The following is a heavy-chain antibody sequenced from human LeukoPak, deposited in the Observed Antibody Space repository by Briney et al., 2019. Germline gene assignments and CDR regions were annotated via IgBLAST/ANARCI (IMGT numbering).Heavy chain of an antibody. Sequence: GGSLRLSCVASGFTFSSYWMSWVRQAPGKGLEWVANIRQDGSDKNYVDSMKGRFTISRDNAKNSLYLQMNGLRAEDTAMYYCARDGSSSSWYPVDYYYGMDVWGQGTTVTVSS. D-gene: IGHD6-13*01. CDR3: ARDGSSSSWYPVDYYYGMDV. CDR1: GFTFSSYW. V-gene: IGHV3-7*01. CDR2: IRQDGSDK. J-gene: IGHJ6*02.